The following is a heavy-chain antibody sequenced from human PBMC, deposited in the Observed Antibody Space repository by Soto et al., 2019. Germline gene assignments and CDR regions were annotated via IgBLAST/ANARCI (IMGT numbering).Heavy chain of an antibody. CDR1: GYTFTGYD. CDR2: IIPIFGTA. Sequence: SVKVSCKASGYTFTGYDMHWVRQAPGQGLEWMGGIIPIFGTANYAQKFQGRVTITADESTSTAYMELSSLRSEDTAVYYCARVKGWNYSQYFQYWGQGTLVTAS. CDR3: ARVKGWNYSQYFQY. D-gene: IGHD1-7*01. V-gene: IGHV1-69*13. J-gene: IGHJ4*02.